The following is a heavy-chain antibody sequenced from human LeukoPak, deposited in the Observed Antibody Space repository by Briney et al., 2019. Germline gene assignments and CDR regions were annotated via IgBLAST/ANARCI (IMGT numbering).Heavy chain of an antibody. D-gene: IGHD1-26*01. CDR3: ARDLSDSGSYFDY. Sequence: ASVKVSCKASGGTFSSYAISWXXQAPGQGLXXXGGIIPIFGTANYAQKFQGRVTITADESTSTAYMELSSLRSEDTAVYYCARDLSDSGSYFDYWGQGTLVTVSS. J-gene: IGHJ4*02. CDR1: GGTFSSYA. CDR2: IIPIFGTA. V-gene: IGHV1-69*13.